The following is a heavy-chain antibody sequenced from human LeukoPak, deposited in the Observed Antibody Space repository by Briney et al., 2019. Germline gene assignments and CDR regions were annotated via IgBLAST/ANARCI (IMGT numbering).Heavy chain of an antibody. CDR2: SYHRGNA. D-gene: IGHD3-22*01. J-gene: IGHJ4*02. CDR3: VRLLGDSRGYYPRSFYIDS. CDR1: GYSISSGYY. Sequence: SETLSLTCAVSGYSISSGYYWGWIRQAPGKGLEGIGSSYHRGNAHYKSSLNGRVAISTDTSTNQFSLTLTSATAADTALYFCVRLLGDSRGYYPRSFYIDSWGQGILVSVSS. V-gene: IGHV4-38-2*01.